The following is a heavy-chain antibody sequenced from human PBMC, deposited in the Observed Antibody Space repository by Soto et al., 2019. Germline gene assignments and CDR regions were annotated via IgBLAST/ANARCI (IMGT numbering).Heavy chain of an antibody. D-gene: IGHD3-10*01. J-gene: IGHJ6*02. Sequence: QVQLVQSGAEVQKPGSSVKVSCKASGGTFSSYAISWVRQAPGQGLEWMGGIIPIFGTANYAQKFQGRVTMTADESPSTAYMELSSLRSEDTAVYYCARGPEPRRPALLDYYYGMDVWGQGTTVPVSS. CDR1: GGTFSSYA. CDR2: IIPIFGTA. V-gene: IGHV1-69*01. CDR3: ARGPEPRRPALLDYYYGMDV.